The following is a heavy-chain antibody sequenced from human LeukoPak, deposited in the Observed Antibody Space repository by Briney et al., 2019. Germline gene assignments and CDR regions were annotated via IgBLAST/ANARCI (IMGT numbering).Heavy chain of an antibody. CDR2: IKQDESEK. D-gene: IGHD6-19*01. V-gene: IGHV3-7*03. J-gene: IGHJ3*02. CDR3: ARAGQWLVAYAFDI. CDR1: GFGFRSYW. Sequence: GGSLRLSCAASGFGFRSYWMSWVRQAPGKGLEWVANIKQDESEKYYVDSVKGRFTISRDNAKNSLYLQMNRLRAEDTAVYYCARAGQWLVAYAFDIWGQGTMVTVSP.